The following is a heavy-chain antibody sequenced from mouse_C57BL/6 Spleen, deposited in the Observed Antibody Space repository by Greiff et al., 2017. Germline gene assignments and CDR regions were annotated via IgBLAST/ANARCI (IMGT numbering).Heavy chain of an antibody. CDR1: GFTFSDYY. CDR2: INYDGSST. J-gene: IGHJ1*03. Sequence: EVKLVESEGGLVQPGSSMKLSCTASGFTFSDYYMAWVRQVPEKGLEWVANINYDGSSTYYLDSLKSRFIISRDNAKNILYLQMSSLKSEDTATYYCARDRVYYPYWYFDVWGTGTTVTVSS. V-gene: IGHV5-16*01. CDR3: ARDRVYYPYWYFDV. D-gene: IGHD1-1*01.